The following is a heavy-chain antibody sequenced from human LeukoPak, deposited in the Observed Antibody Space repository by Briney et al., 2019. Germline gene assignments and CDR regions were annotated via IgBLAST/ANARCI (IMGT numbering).Heavy chain of an antibody. D-gene: IGHD6-13*01. J-gene: IGHJ4*02. CDR2: ISASNGNT. Sequence: ASVKVSCKASGYTFTRYGISWVRQAPGQGLQWLGWISASNGNTNYAQKFRDRVTMSTDTSTGTAYLDVRSLTSDDTAVYYCAKDSLRQLASYYFDYWGQGTLVTVSS. CDR1: GYTFTRYG. V-gene: IGHV1-18*01. CDR3: AKDSLRQLASYYFDY.